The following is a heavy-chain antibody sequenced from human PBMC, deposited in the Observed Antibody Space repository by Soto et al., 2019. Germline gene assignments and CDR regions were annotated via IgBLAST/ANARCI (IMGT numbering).Heavy chain of an antibody. CDR1: GFTFSDNY. Sequence: GGSLRLSCTGSGFTFSDNYIDWVRQAPGKGLEWVGRSRDKAQGYSTIYAASVKGRFTTSRDESKSSVYLQMNSLKTEDTAIYYCVRTTYFSDSSVYTRLFDYWGQRTLVTVSS. J-gene: IGHJ4*02. D-gene: IGHD3-22*01. CDR2: SRDKAQGYST. V-gene: IGHV3-72*01. CDR3: VRTTYFSDSSVYTRLFDY.